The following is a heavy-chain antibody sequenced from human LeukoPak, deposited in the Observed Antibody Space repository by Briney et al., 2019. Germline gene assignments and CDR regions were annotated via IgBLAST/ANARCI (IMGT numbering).Heavy chain of an antibody. J-gene: IGHJ3*02. CDR3: ARGRSVFFDI. CDR2: ITWNGGST. V-gene: IGHV3-20*04. Sequence: GGSLRLSCEASEFTFDDYGMSWVRQAPGKGLEWVCGITWNGGSTIYADSVKGRFTISRDNAKNSLYLQMNSLRAEDTAVFYCARGRSVFFDIWGQGTMVTVSS. CDR1: EFTFDDYG.